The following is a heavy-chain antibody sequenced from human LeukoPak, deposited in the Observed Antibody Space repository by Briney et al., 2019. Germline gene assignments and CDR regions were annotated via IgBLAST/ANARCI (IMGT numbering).Heavy chain of an antibody. Sequence: PGGSLRLSCAASGFTFSSYSMNWVRQTPGKGLEWVSSISSSGTYIYYADSVKGRFTISRDNAKNSLYPQMNSLRAEDTAVYYCAREPTAVILWGQGTLVTVSS. CDR1: GFTFSSYS. D-gene: IGHD5-18*01. CDR3: AREPTAVIL. CDR2: ISSSGTYI. V-gene: IGHV3-21*01. J-gene: IGHJ4*02.